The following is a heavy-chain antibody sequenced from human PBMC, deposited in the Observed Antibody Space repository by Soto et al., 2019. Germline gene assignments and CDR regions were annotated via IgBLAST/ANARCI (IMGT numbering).Heavy chain of an antibody. V-gene: IGHV3-15*01. CDR2: IRSKTDGGTT. D-gene: IGHD3-3*01. J-gene: IGHJ4*02. CDR3: ATDGISIFGVISNFDY. Sequence: EFHLVESGGGLVKPGGSLRLSCATSGFTFSNAWMTWVRQAPGKGLEWVGRIRSKTDGGTTDYAAPVEGRFTISRDDSENTLYLQMNRVKTEDTAVYYCATDGISIFGVISNFDYWGQGTLVTVSS. CDR1: GFTFSNAW.